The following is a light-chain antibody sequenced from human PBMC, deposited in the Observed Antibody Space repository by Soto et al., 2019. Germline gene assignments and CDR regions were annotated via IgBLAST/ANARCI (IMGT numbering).Light chain of an antibody. CDR1: QSVSGSY. CDR3: QQYGSTPT. J-gene: IGKJ1*01. CDR2: GAS. Sequence: EIVLTQSPGTLSLSPGEGATLSCRASQSVSGSYLAWHQQKPGQAPRLLIYGASSRATGIPDRFTGSGSGTDFTLTISRLEPEDFAVYYCQQYGSTPTFGQGTKVDIK. V-gene: IGKV3-20*01.